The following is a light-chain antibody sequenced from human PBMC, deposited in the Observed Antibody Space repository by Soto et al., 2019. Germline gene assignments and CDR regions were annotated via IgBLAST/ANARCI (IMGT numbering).Light chain of an antibody. CDR3: QQANSFPLT. J-gene: IGKJ4*01. V-gene: IGKV1-12*01. Sequence: DIQMTQSPSSVSASVGDRVTITCRASTGISSWVAWYQQNPGKAPKLLIYATSSLQSGVPSRFSGSGAGTDFNLTISSLQPEDFATYYCQQANSFPLTLGGGTQVAIK. CDR2: ATS. CDR1: TGISSW.